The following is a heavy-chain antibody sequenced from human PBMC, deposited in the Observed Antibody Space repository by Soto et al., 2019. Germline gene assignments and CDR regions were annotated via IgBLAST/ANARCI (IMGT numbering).Heavy chain of an antibody. Sequence: GGSLRLSCAASGFTFDDYAMHWVRQAPGKGLEWVSGISWNSGSIGYADSVKGRFTISRDNAKNSLYLQMNSLRAEDTALYYCAKDFGRAVAGTFDYWGQGTLVTVSS. CDR1: GFTFDDYA. J-gene: IGHJ4*02. CDR3: AKDFGRAVAGTFDY. V-gene: IGHV3-9*01. D-gene: IGHD6-19*01. CDR2: ISWNSGSI.